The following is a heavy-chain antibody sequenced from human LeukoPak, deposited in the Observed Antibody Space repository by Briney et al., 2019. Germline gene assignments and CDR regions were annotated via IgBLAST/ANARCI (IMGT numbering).Heavy chain of an antibody. Sequence: ETLSLTCTVSGGPISNYYWTWIRQSPGQGLEWIGYVYNSGITDYNPSLKSRLTISLDTSKNQFSLRLSSMTAADTAVYYCARSRGLAGAATVIDYWGQGTRVIVSS. CDR2: VYNSGIT. CDR3: ARSRGLAGAATVIDY. D-gene: IGHD6-25*01. J-gene: IGHJ4*02. CDR1: GGPISNYY. V-gene: IGHV4-59*08.